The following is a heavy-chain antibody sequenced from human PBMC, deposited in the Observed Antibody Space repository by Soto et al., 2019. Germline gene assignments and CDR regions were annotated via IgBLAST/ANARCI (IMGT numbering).Heavy chain of an antibody. V-gene: IGHV1-69*02. Sequence: QVQLVQSGAEVKKPGSSVKVSCKASGGTFSSYSISWVRQAPGQGLEWMGRIIPILGIANYEQKFQGRVTITADKSTSTAYMELSSVRSEDTAVYYCAGAEYSRVVVAATSGWYYYYGIDVWGQGTTVTVSS. CDR2: IIPILGIA. CDR1: GGTFSSYS. D-gene: IGHD2-15*01. CDR3: AGAEYSRVVVAATSGWYYYYGIDV. J-gene: IGHJ6*02.